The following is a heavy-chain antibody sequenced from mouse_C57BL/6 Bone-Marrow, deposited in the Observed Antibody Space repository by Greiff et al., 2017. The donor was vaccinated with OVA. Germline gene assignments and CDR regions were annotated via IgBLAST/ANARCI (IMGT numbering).Heavy chain of an antibody. Sequence: EVQLVESGGGLVQPGGSLKLSCAASGFTFSDYGMAWVRQAPRKGPEWVAFISNLAYSIYYADTVTGRFTLSRENAKNTLYLEMSSLRSEDTAMYYCARRSRYYAMDYWGQGTSVTVSS. CDR2: ISNLAYSI. CDR3: ARRSRYYAMDY. CDR1: GFTFSDYG. V-gene: IGHV5-15*01. J-gene: IGHJ4*01. D-gene: IGHD1-1*01.